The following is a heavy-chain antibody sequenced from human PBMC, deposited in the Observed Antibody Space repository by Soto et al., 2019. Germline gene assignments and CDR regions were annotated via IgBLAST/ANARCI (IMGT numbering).Heavy chain of an antibody. V-gene: IGHV4-39*01. J-gene: IGHJ4*02. CDR1: GGSISSSSYY. D-gene: IGHD4-17*01. CDR2: IYYSGST. Sequence: QLQLQESGPGLVKPSETLSLTCTVSGGSISSSSYYWGWIRQPPGKGLEWIGSIYYSGSTYYNPSLKSRVTISVDTSKNHFSLKLSSVTAADTAVYYCARQTTVIRDFDYWGQGTLVTVSS. CDR3: ARQTTVIRDFDY.